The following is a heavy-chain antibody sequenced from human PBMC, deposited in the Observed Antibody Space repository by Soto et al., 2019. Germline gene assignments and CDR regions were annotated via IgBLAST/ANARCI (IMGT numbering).Heavy chain of an antibody. Sequence: PVESLTIYCEGSGDKFGKYWIVWVLQTPGKGLEWMGMIYPGDSDTVYNPSFQGQVTMSFDKYINTAYLQWSSLQASDTGIYYCARRMGTSIGWLDPWGQGTQVTVSS. J-gene: IGHJ5*02. CDR2: IYPGDSDT. D-gene: IGHD2-15*01. V-gene: IGHV5-51*01. CDR3: ARRMGTSIGWLDP. CDR1: GDKFGKYW.